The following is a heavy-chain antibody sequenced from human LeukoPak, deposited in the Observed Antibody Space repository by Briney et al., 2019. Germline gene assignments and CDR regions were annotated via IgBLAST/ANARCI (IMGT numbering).Heavy chain of an antibody. D-gene: IGHD6-13*01. Sequence: GASVKVSCKASGYTFTGYYMHWVRQAPGQGLEWMGWIDPNSGGTNSAQRFLGRVTMTRDTSISTAYMELSRLRSDDTAVYYCAKSVAATGSLKHLQSGYLFDYWGQGSLVTVSS. V-gene: IGHV1-2*02. CDR1: GYTFTGYY. CDR3: AKSVAATGSLKHLQSGYLFDY. J-gene: IGHJ4*02. CDR2: IDPNSGGT.